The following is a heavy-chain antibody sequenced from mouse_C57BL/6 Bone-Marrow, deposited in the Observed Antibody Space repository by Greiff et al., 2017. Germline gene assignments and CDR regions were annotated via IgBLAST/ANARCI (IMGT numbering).Heavy chain of an antibody. CDR1: GYTFTNYW. V-gene: IGHV1-63*01. Sequence: QVQLQQSGAELVRPGTSVKMSCKASGYTFTNYWIGWAKQRPGHGLEWIGDIYPGGGYTNYNEKFKGKATLTADKSSSTSYMQLSSLTSEDSAISYCARRAVLPFFDYWGQGTTLTVSS. D-gene: IGHD5-5*01. CDR3: ARRAVLPFFDY. J-gene: IGHJ2*01. CDR2: IYPGGGYT.